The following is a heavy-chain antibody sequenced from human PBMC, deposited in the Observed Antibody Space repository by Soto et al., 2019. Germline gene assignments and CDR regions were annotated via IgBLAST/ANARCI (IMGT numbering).Heavy chain of an antibody. D-gene: IGHD2-2*01. Sequence: SGPTLENPTQTLTLTCTFSAFSLRTRATCVSWIRQPPGKALVWLARIDWDDDKYYSTSLKTRLTISKDTSKNQVVLTMTNMDPVDTATYYCARIRSKGSRYCSSSSCYEDYHYYMDVWGKGTTVPVSS. CDR1: AFSLRTRATC. CDR2: IDWDDDK. CDR3: ARIRSKGSRYCSSSSCYEDYHYYMDV. V-gene: IGHV2-70*11. J-gene: IGHJ6*03.